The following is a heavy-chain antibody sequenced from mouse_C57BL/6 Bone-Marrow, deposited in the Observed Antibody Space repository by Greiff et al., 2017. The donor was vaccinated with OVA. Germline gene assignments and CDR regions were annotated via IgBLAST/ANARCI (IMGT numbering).Heavy chain of an antibody. CDR3: ARDYYGSSYERAMDY. CDR2: ISDGGSYT. Sequence: EVKVVESGGGLVKPGGSLKLSCAASGFTFSSYAMSWVRQTPEKRLEWVATISDGGSYTYYPDNVKGRFTISRDNAKNNLYLQMSHLKSEDTAMYYCARDYYGSSYERAMDYWGQGTSVTVSS. J-gene: IGHJ4*01. D-gene: IGHD1-1*01. CDR1: GFTFSSYA. V-gene: IGHV5-4*03.